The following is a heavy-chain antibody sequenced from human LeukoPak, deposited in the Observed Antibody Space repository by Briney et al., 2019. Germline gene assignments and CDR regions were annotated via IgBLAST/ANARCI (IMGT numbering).Heavy chain of an antibody. CDR2: ISGSGVST. J-gene: IGHJ4*02. CDR3: AKDCSSTSCPTSDY. Sequence: GGSLRLSCAASGFTFSSYAMSWVRQAPGKGLEWVSAISGSGVSTYYADSVRGRFTISRDNSKNTLYLQMNSLRAEDTAVYYCAKDCSSTSCPTSDYWGQGTLVTVSS. CDR1: GFTFSSYA. V-gene: IGHV3-23*01. D-gene: IGHD2-2*01.